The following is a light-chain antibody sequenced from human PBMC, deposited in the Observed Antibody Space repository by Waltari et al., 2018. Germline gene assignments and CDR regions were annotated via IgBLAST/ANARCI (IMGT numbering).Light chain of an antibody. CDR1: QSVYTN. CDR2: GAS. Sequence: EIVLTQSPATLSVSLGERATLSCRASQSVYTNLTGYQQRPGQAPRLLIYGASTRGTDIPARFSGSGSGTEFTLTITTLQSEDFAVYYCQQYNKWPLTFGGGTKVEI. J-gene: IGKJ4*01. CDR3: QQYNKWPLT. V-gene: IGKV3D-15*01.